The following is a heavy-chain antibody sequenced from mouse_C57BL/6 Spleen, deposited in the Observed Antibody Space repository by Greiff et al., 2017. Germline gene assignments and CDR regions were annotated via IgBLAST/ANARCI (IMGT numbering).Heavy chain of an antibody. CDR3: ARVMDY. CDR1: GYTFTDYN. V-gene: IGHV1-18*01. Sequence: EVKLQESGPELVKPGASVKIPCKASGYTFTDYNMDWVKQSHGKSLEWIGHFNPNNGDTNYNQKFKGKATLTVDKSSSTAYMELHSGTSEDTAVYYCARVMDYWGQGTSVTVSA. J-gene: IGHJ4*01. CDR2: FNPNNGDT.